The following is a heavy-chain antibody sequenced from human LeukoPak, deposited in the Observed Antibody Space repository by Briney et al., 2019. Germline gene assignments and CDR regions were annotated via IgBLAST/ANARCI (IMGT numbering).Heavy chain of an antibody. D-gene: IGHD3-22*01. CDR2: INTNTGNP. V-gene: IGHV7-4-1*02. J-gene: IGHJ4*02. CDR1: GYTSTSYA. Sequence: GASVTVSCTASGYTSTSYAMNWVRQAPGQGLEWMGWINTNTGNPTYAQGFTGRFVFSLDTSVTTAYLQISSLKAEDTAVYYCARVVRGSSGYRYYFDHWGQGTLVTVSS. CDR3: ARVVRGSSGYRYYFDH.